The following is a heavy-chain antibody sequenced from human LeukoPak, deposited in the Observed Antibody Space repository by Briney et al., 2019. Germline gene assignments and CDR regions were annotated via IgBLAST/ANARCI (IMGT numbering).Heavy chain of an antibody. V-gene: IGHV3-23*01. J-gene: IGHJ4*02. Sequence: GGSLRLSCAASGFPSSNYAMSWVRQAPGKGLEWVSGLSGSGTGTYYADSVKGRFTISRDNSKNTLYLQMNSLRAEDTAIYYCAKELLLRYFDYWGQGTLVTVST. D-gene: IGHD3-9*01. CDR2: LSGSGTGT. CDR1: GFPSSNYA. CDR3: AKELLLRYFDY.